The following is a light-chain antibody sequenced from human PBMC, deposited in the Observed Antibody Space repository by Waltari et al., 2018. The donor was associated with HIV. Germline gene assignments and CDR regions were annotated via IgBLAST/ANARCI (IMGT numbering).Light chain of an antibody. CDR1: ESISTY. CDR3: QQCYITPRT. J-gene: IGKJ1*01. CDR2: AAS. V-gene: IGKV1-39*01. Sequence: DIQMTQSPSSLSASVGDGITITCRASESISTYLNWYQQKPGKAPKLLIYAASRLQSGVPLRFSGSGSGTDFTLSISILQPEDFATYYCQQCYITPRTFGQGTKVEIK.